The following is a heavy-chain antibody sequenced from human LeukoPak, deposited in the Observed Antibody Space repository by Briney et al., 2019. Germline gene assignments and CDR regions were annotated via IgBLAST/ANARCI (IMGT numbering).Heavy chain of an antibody. CDR3: AREGGDAFDI. CDR2: ISYDGSNK. D-gene: IGHD3-16*01. Sequence: PGRSLRLSCAASGFTFDDYAMHWVRQAPGKGLEWVAVISYDGSNKYYADSVKGRFTISRDNSKNTLYLQMNSLRAEDTAAYYCAREGGDAFDIWGQGTMVTVSS. CDR1: GFTFDDYA. J-gene: IGHJ3*02. V-gene: IGHV3-30-3*01.